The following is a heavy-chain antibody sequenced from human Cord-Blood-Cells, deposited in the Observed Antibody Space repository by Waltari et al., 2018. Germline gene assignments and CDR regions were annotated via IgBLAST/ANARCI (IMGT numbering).Heavy chain of an antibody. CDR3: AKDYDFWRGYYDY. CDR1: GFTFDDYA. J-gene: IGHJ4*02. V-gene: IGHV3-9*01. Sequence: EVQLVESGGGLVQPGRSLRLSCEASGFTFDDYAMPWVRQAPGKGLEGVSGMSWNSGSLCYAESGKGLFTISRDNAKNSLYLQMNSLRSEDTALYYCAKDYDFWRGYYDYWGQGTLVTVSS. CDR2: MSWNSGSL. D-gene: IGHD3-3*01.